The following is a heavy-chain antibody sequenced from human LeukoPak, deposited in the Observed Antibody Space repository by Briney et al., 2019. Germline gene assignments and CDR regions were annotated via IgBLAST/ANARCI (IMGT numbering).Heavy chain of an antibody. D-gene: IGHD3-22*01. CDR3: TTEPTYYYDSSGYSEFDY. CDR2: IKSKTDGGTT. V-gene: IGHV3-15*01. CDR1: GFTFSNAW. Sequence: GGSLRLSCAASGFTFSNAWMSWVRQAPEKGLEWVGRIKSKTDGGTTDYAAPVKGRFTISRDDSKNTLYLQMNSLKTEDTAVYYCTTEPTYYYDSSGYSEFDYWGQGTLVTVSS. J-gene: IGHJ4*02.